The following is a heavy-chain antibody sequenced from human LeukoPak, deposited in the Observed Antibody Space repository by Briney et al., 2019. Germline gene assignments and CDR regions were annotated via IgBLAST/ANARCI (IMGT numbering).Heavy chain of an antibody. CDR3: ARDRGYSYGYTFDY. Sequence: GGSLRLSCAASGFTFSVYGMHWVRQAPGKGLEWVAVISYDGSNEYYADSVKGRFTISRDNSKNSLYLQMNSLRAEDTAVYYCARDRGYSYGYTFDYWGQGTLVTVSS. J-gene: IGHJ4*02. CDR1: GFTFSVYG. CDR2: ISYDGSNE. D-gene: IGHD5-18*01. V-gene: IGHV3-30*03.